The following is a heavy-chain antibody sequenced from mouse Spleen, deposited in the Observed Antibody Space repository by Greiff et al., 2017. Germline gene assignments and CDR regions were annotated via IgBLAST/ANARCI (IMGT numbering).Heavy chain of an antibody. CDR3: ANGLWFAY. J-gene: IGHJ3*01. Sequence: DVMLVESGGGLVKPGGSLKLSCAASGFTFSDYGMHWVRQAPEKGLEWVAYISSGSSTIYYADTVKGRFTISRDNAKNTLFLQMTSLRSEDTAMYYCANGLWFAYWGQGTLVTVSA. CDR2: ISSGSSTI. D-gene: IGHD2-4*01. V-gene: IGHV5-17*01. CDR1: GFTFSDYG.